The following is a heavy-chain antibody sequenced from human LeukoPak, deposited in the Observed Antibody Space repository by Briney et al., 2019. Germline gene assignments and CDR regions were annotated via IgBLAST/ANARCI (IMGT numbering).Heavy chain of an antibody. CDR2: IYTSGST. Sequence: PSETLSLTCTVSGGSISSYYWSWIRQPAGKGLEWIGRIYTSGSTNYIPSLKSRVTMSVDTSKNQFSLKLSSVTAADTAVYYCARASSGWPYYYYGMDVWGQGTTVTVSS. J-gene: IGHJ6*02. CDR3: ARASSGWPYYYYGMDV. D-gene: IGHD6-19*01. V-gene: IGHV4-4*07. CDR1: GGSISSYY.